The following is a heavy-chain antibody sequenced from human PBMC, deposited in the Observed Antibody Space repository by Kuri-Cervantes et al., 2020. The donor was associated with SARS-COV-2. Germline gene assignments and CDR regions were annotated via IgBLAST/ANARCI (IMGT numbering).Heavy chain of an antibody. CDR3: ASSSGYQPFDY. CDR1: GFTFSDYY. D-gene: IGHD3-22*01. CDR2: ISSSSSYT. Sequence: GESLKISCVASGFTFSDYYMSWIRQAPGKGLEWVSYISSSSSYTNYADSVKGRFTISRDNAKNSLYLQMNSLRAEDTAVYYCASSSGYQPFDYWGQGTLVTVSS. J-gene: IGHJ4*02. V-gene: IGHV3-11*06.